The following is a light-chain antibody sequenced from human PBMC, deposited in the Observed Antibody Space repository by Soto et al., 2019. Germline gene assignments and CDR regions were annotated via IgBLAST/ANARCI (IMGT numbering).Light chain of an antibody. CDR2: HVS. Sequence: EIVMSQSRAPLPESPAERATIPCRASQSISGNLAWYQKKPGKGPRLLIYHVSTSTTGAPATFSGSASGTEFTLTISSLQSEDFAVYFCQHYHHWPRAFGQGTKVDI. V-gene: IGKV3D-15*01. CDR1: QSISGN. J-gene: IGKJ1*01. CDR3: QHYHHWPRA.